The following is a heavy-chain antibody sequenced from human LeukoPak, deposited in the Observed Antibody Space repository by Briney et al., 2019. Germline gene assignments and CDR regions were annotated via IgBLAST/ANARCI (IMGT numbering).Heavy chain of an antibody. CDR1: GGSIRSRSYY. D-gene: IGHD3-16*01. CDR2: IYYTGST. CDR3: ARGGYDYVWGSAFDY. J-gene: IGHJ4*02. Sequence: SETLSLTCIVSGGSIRSRSYYWGWIRQPPGKGLEWIGSIYYTGSTYYNPSLKSRVTISVDTSKNQFSLKLSSVTAADTAVYYCARGGYDYVWGSAFDYWGQGMLVTVSS. V-gene: IGHV4-39*07.